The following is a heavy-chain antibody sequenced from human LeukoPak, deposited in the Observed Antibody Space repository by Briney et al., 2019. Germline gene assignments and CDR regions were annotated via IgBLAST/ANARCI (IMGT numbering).Heavy chain of an antibody. V-gene: IGHV3-30*04. CDR2: ISYDGSNK. CDR3: AKYFGDSSGYYYWYYFDY. CDR1: GFTFSSYA. Sequence: GGSLRLSCAASGFTFSSYAMHWVRQAPGKGLEWVAVISYDGSNKYYADSVKGRFTISRDNSKNTLYLQMNSLRAEDTAVYFCAKYFGDSSGYYYWYYFDYWGQGTLVTVSS. D-gene: IGHD3-22*01. J-gene: IGHJ4*02.